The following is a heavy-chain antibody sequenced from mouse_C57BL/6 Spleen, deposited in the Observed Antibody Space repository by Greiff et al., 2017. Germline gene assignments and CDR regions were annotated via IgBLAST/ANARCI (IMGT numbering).Heavy chain of an antibody. CDR1: GYTFTSYW. CDR3: ARCYGSSYWYFDV. V-gene: IGHV1-64*01. D-gene: IGHD1-1*01. Sequence: VQLQQPGAELVKPGASVKLSCKASGYTFTSYWMHWVKQRPGQGLEWIGMIHPNSGSTNYNEKFKSKATLTVDKSSSTAYMQLSSLTSEDSAVYYCARCYGSSYWYFDVWGTGTTVTVSS. J-gene: IGHJ1*03. CDR2: IHPNSGST.